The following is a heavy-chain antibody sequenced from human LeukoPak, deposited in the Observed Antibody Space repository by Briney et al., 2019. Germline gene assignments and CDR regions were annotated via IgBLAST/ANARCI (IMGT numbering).Heavy chain of an antibody. D-gene: IGHD3-9*01. CDR3: ARVRLVGYDILTGYYSFDY. V-gene: IGHV4-59*01. CDR1: GGSLSTYS. Sequence: PSETLSLTCTVSGGSLSTYSWSWIRQPPGKRLEWIGYIYYSGNTNYNPSLKSRVTISVDTSKNQFSLKLSSVTAADTAVYYCARVRLVGYDILTGYYSFDYWGQGTLVTVSS. J-gene: IGHJ4*02. CDR2: IYYSGNT.